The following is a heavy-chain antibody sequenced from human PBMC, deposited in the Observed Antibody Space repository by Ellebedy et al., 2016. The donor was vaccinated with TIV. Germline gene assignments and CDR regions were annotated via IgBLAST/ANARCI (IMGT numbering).Heavy chain of an antibody. D-gene: IGHD4-17*01. J-gene: IGHJ6*03. CDR3: AKGLFGDDLYYMDV. CDR1: GLSFSNFA. CDR2: ILGSGAST. Sequence: GESLKISCAASGLSFSNFAMTWGRQAPGKGLQWVSAILGSGASTSYADSVKGRFTISRDNSKSKLYLQMNSLRAEDTALNYCAKGLFGDDLYYMDVWGKGTTVTVSS. V-gene: IGHV3-23*01.